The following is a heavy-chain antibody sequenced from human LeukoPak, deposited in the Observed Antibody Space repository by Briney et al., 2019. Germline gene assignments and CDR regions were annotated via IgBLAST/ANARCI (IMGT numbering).Heavy chain of an antibody. CDR2: IDFSGST. CDR3: ARRDDY. Sequence: SETLSLTCSVSGGSISSYYWSWIRQPPGKGLEWIGSIDFSGSTKYNPSLKSRVTISVDTSKNQFSLKLSSVTAADTAVYYCARRDDYWGQGTLVTVSS. V-gene: IGHV4-59*12. CDR1: GGSISSYY. J-gene: IGHJ4*02.